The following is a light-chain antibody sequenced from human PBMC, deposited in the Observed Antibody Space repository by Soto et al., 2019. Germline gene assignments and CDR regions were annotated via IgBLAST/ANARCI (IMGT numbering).Light chain of an antibody. J-gene: IGLJ2*01. CDR1: SSDVGYYNY. Sequence: QSALTQPRSVSGSPGQSVTISCTGTSSDVGYYNYVSWYQQHPGKVPKLMIYDVGKRPSGVPDRFSGSKSGNTASLTISGLQAEDEAEYYCCSYAGSYEVFGGGTKVTVL. CDR2: DVG. V-gene: IGLV2-11*01. CDR3: CSYAGSYEV.